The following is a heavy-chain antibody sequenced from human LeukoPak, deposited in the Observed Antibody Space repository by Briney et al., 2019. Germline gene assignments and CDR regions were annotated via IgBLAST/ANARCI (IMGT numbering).Heavy chain of an antibody. CDR1: GYTFTSYY. V-gene: IGHV1-46*01. CDR2: INPSGGST. Sequence: ASVKVSCKASGYTFTSYYMHWVRQAPGQGLKWMGIINPSGGSTSYAQKFQGRVTMTRDMSTSTVYMELSSLRSEDTAVYYCARGYCSSTSCYGLYYMDVWGKGTTVTVSS. J-gene: IGHJ6*03. D-gene: IGHD2-2*01. CDR3: ARGYCSSTSCYGLYYMDV.